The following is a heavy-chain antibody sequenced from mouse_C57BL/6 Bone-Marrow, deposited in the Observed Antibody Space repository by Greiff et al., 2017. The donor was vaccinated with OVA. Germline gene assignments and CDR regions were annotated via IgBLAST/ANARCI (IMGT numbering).Heavy chain of an antibody. CDR2: SRNKANDYTT. J-gene: IGHJ1*03. Sequence: EVMLVESGGGLVQSGRTLRLSCATSGFTFSDFYMEWVRQAPGKGLEWIAASRNKANDYTTEYSASVKGRFIVSRDTSQSILYLQMNALRAEDTAIYYCARDGGDYYGSSYWYFDVWGTGTTVTVSS. CDR1: GFTFSDFY. CDR3: ARDGGDYYGSSYWYFDV. V-gene: IGHV7-1*01. D-gene: IGHD1-1*01.